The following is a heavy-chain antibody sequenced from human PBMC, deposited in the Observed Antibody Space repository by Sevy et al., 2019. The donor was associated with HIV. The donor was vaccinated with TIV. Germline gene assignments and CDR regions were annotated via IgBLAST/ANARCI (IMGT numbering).Heavy chain of an antibody. CDR1: GFTFSNAW. J-gene: IGHJ4*02. CDR3: TSHRYDFWSGYSYYFDY. V-gene: IGHV3-15*01. Sequence: GSLRLSCAASGFTFSNAWMSWVRQAPGKGLEWVGRIKSKTDGGTTDYAAPVKGRFTISRDDSKNTLYLQMNSLKTEDTAVYYCTSHRYDFWSGYSYYFDYWGQGTLVTVSS. D-gene: IGHD3-3*01. CDR2: IKSKTDGGTT.